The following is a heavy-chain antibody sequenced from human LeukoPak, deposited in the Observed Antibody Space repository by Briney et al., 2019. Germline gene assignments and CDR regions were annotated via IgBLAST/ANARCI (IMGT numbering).Heavy chain of an antibody. CDR2: ISVGSDVI. V-gene: IGHV3-23*01. D-gene: IGHD4-11*01. CDR3: ARGLQGIDY. Sequence: GGSLRLSCAVSGLTFSNSAMSWVRQAPGKGLEWVSAISVGSDVIYYADSVKGRFTISRDNAKNTLYLQMNSLRAEDTAVYYCARGLQGIDYWGQGTLVTVSS. CDR1: GLTFSNSA. J-gene: IGHJ4*02.